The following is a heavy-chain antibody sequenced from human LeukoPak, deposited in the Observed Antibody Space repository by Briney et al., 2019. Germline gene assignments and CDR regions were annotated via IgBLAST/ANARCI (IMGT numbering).Heavy chain of an antibody. CDR2: IYYTGST. D-gene: IGHD1-26*01. J-gene: IGHJ4*02. CDR1: GASISGGTYY. CDR3: ARRGGSGRAFDY. Sequence: SETLFLTCSVSGASISGGTYYWGWIRQPPGKGLEWIGSIYYTGSTYDNPSLKSRVTISVDTSKNQFSLKLSSVTAADTAVYYCARRGGSGRAFDYWGQGTLVTVSS. V-gene: IGHV4-39*01.